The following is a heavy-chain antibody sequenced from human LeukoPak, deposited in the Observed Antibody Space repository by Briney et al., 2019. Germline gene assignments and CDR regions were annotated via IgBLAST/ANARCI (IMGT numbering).Heavy chain of an antibody. V-gene: IGHV1-58*01. Sequence: EASVKVSCKASGFTFSNSAVQWVRQARGQRLEWIGWIVVGSGNTNYAQKFQERFTFTRDMSTSTAYMELSGLRSEDTAVYYCAADSGYLWGQGTLVIVSS. CDR2: IVVGSGNT. CDR3: AADSGYL. CDR1: GFTFSNSA. J-gene: IGHJ5*02.